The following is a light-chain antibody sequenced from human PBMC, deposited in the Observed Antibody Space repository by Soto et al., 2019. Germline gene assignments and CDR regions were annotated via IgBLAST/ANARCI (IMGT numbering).Light chain of an antibody. CDR1: SSDVGGYKY. Sequence: QSALTQPASVSGSAGQSITISCTGASSDVGGYKYVSWYQHHPGKAPKLLIYDVTIRPSGVSDRFSGSKSGNTASLTISGLQAEDESTYYCSSYTSTSTLVLFGGGTQLTVL. CDR2: DVT. J-gene: IGLJ2*01. V-gene: IGLV2-14*03. CDR3: SSYTSTSTLVL.